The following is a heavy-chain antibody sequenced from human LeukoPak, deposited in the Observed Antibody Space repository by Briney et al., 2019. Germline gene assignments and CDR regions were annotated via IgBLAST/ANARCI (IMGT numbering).Heavy chain of an antibody. CDR2: IYYSGST. CDR1: GGSISSHY. CDR3: ARDRDFWSGYWYFDL. Sequence: SETLSLTCTVSGGSISSHYWSWIRQPPGKGLECIGYIYYSGSTNYNPSLKSRVTISVDTSKNQFSLKLSSVTAADTAVYYCARDRDFWSGYWYFDLWGRVTLVTVSS. D-gene: IGHD3-3*01. J-gene: IGHJ2*01. V-gene: IGHV4-59*11.